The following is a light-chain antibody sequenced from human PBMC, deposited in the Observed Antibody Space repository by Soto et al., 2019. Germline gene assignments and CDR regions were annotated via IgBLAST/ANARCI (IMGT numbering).Light chain of an antibody. V-gene: IGKV1-5*01. CDR2: DAS. CDR1: QSISSW. Sequence: DIQMTQSPSTLSASVGDRVTISCRASQSISSWLAWYQQKPGKAPKLLIYDASSLEGGVPSRFSGSGSGTEFTLTISSLQPDDFATYYCQQYKSYSRTFGQGTKVDIK. J-gene: IGKJ1*01. CDR3: QQYKSYSRT.